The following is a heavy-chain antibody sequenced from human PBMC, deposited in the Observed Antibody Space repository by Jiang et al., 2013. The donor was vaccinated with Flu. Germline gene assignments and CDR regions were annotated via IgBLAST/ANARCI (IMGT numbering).Heavy chain of an antibody. D-gene: IGHD4-17*01. V-gene: IGHV1-3*01. Sequence: SGAEVKKPGASVKVSCKASGYTFTSYSIHWVRQGPGQRLEWMGKINADNGKTMYSRFRTRVTITRDTSAATSYMELTSLKYEDTALYYCARASPDDYGDYGGVNWFDPWGQGTLVTVSA. CDR1: GYTFTSYS. J-gene: IGHJ5*02. CDR3: ARASPDDYGDYGGVNWFDP. CDR2: INADNGKT.